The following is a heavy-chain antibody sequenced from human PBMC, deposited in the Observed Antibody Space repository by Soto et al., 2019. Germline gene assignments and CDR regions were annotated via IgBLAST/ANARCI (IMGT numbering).Heavy chain of an antibody. J-gene: IGHJ4*02. CDR1: GGSISSSSYY. CDR2: IYYSGST. Sequence: PSETLSLTCTVSGGSISSSSYYWGWIRQPPGKGLEWIGSIYYSGSTYYNPSLKSRVTISVDTSKNQFSLKLSSVTAADTAVYYCARHSRYCSSTSCYDFAYWGQGTLVTVSS. D-gene: IGHD2-2*01. CDR3: ARHSRYCSSTSCYDFAY. V-gene: IGHV4-39*01.